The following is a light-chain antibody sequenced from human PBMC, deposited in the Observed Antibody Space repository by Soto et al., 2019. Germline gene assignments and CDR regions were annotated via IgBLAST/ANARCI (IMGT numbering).Light chain of an antibody. V-gene: IGKV1-39*01. CDR2: GAS. Sequence: DLQMTQSPSSLSPSVGDRVTITCRASQSISTYLNWYQQKPGKAPNLLIYGASSLQSGVPSRFSGSGSGTDFTLTISSLQPEDFATYYCQQSYSSPWTFGQGTKVEI. CDR3: QQSYSSPWT. CDR1: QSISTY. J-gene: IGKJ1*01.